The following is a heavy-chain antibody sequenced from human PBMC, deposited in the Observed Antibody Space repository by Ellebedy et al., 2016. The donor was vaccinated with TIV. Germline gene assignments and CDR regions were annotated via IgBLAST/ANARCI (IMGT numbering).Heavy chain of an antibody. V-gene: IGHV3-7*01. J-gene: IGHJ4*02. CDR3: ARRYFDY. CDR2: IKQDGSEK. CDR1: GFTFSSCW. Sequence: GESLKISXAASGFTFSSCWMNWIRQTPGKGLEWVANIKQDGSEKYYVDSVKGRFTISRDNAKNSLYLQMNSLRAEDTAVYYCARRYFDYWGQGTLVTVSS.